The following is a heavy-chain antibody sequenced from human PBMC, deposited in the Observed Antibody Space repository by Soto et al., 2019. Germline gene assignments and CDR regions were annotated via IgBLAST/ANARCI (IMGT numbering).Heavy chain of an antibody. V-gene: IGHV4-30-4*01. CDR2: IYYSGST. D-gene: IGHD7-27*01. CDR1: GDSISSGDYY. Sequence: TLSLTCTVSGDSISSGDYYWSWIRQPPGKGLDWIGFIYYSGSTYYNPSFKSRITISVDTSASTAYMELSSLRSEDTAVYYCARGANWVDIWGQGTLVTVSS. CDR3: ARGANWVDI. J-gene: IGHJ4*02.